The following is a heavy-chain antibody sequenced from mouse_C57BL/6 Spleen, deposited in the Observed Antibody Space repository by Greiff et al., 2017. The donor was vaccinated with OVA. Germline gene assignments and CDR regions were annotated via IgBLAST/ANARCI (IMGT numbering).Heavy chain of an antibody. CDR3: TKGHGSSYDAMDY. Sequence: VQLQQSGAELVRPGASVKLSCTASGFNIKDYYMHWVKQRPEQGLEWIGRIDPEDGDTEYAPKFQGKATMTADTSSNTAYLQLSSLTSEDTAVYYWTKGHGSSYDAMDYWGQGTSVTVSS. J-gene: IGHJ4*01. CDR2: IDPEDGDT. D-gene: IGHD1-1*01. V-gene: IGHV14-1*01. CDR1: GFNIKDYY.